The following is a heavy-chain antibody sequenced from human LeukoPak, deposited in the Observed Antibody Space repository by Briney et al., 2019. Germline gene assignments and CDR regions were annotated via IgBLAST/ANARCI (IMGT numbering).Heavy chain of an antibody. Sequence: ASVKVSCKASGYTFTGYYMYWVRQAPEQGLEWMGWINPNSGGTNYAQKFQGRVTMTRDTSISTAYMELSRLRSDDTAVYYCARGLSPAGWFDPWGQGTLVTVSS. J-gene: IGHJ5*02. CDR1: GYTFTGYY. CDR2: INPNSGGT. CDR3: ARGLSPAGWFDP. V-gene: IGHV1-2*02.